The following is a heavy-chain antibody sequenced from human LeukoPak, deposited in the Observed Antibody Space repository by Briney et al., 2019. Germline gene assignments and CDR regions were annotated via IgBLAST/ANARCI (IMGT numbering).Heavy chain of an antibody. D-gene: IGHD6-13*01. Sequence: PSGTLSLTCAVSGGSISSSNWWSWVRQPPGKGLEWIGEIYHSGSTNYNPSLKSRVTISVDKSKNQFSLKLSSVTAADTAVYYCARSKGSSFPHMDVWGKGTTVTVSS. V-gene: IGHV4-4*02. J-gene: IGHJ6*03. CDR3: ARSKGSSFPHMDV. CDR2: IYHSGST. CDR1: GGSISSSNW.